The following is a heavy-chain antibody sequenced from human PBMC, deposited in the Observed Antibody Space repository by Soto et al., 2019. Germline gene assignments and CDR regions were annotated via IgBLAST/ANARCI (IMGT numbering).Heavy chain of an antibody. D-gene: IGHD2-8*01. J-gene: IGHJ4*02. CDR3: SKDRRGGRAVLDS. CDR2: ISYDGSSK. Sequence: LRLSCAASGFSFSNYGMHWVRQAPGKGLEWVAVISYDGSSKYHADSVKGRFTISRDNSKNTLHLQMNSLRAEDTAVYYCSKDRRGGRAVLDSWGQGTPVTVSS. V-gene: IGHV3-30*18. CDR1: GFSFSNYG.